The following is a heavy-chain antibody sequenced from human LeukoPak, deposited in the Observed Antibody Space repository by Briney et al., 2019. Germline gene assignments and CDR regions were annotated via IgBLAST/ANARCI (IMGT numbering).Heavy chain of an antibody. V-gene: IGHV4-59*11. Sequence: SETLSLTCTVSGGSISSHYWSWIRQPPGKGPEWIGYIYYSGSTNYNPSLKSRVTISVDTSKNQFSLKLSSVTAADTAVYYCARVTTGTTGYYYYYYYMDVWGKGTTVTVSS. CDR2: IYYSGST. D-gene: IGHD1-7*01. J-gene: IGHJ6*03. CDR3: ARVTTGTTGYYYYYYYMDV. CDR1: GGSISSHY.